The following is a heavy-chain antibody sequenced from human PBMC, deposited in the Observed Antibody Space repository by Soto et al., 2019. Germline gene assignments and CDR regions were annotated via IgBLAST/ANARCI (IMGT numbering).Heavy chain of an antibody. V-gene: IGHV3-43*01. Sequence: LSLPCAASGFTFDDYTMHWVRQAPGKGLEWVSLISWDGGSTYYADSVKGRFTISRDNSKNSLYLQMNSLRTEDTAVYYCAKGGGRVDFWSGYRNYYGMDVWGQGTTVTVSS. CDR1: GFTFDDYT. D-gene: IGHD3-3*01. CDR2: ISWDGGST. CDR3: AKGGGRVDFWSGYRNYYGMDV. J-gene: IGHJ6*02.